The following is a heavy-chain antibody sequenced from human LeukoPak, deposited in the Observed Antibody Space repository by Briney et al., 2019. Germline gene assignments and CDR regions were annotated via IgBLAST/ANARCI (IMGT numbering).Heavy chain of an antibody. CDR3: AKDLAIFGVVFHMIHWFDP. V-gene: IGHV3-23*01. Sequence: GGSLRLSCAASGFTFSGYAMSWVRQAPGKGLEWVSAISGSGGSTYYADSVKGRFTISRDNSKNTLYLQMNSLRAEDTAVYYCAKDLAIFGVVFHMIHWFDPWGQGTLVTVSS. CDR1: GFTFSGYA. J-gene: IGHJ5*02. CDR2: ISGSGGST. D-gene: IGHD3-3*01.